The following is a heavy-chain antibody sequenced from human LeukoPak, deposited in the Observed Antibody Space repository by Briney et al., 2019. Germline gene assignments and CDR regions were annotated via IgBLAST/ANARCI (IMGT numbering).Heavy chain of an antibody. CDR2: ISAYNGHT. D-gene: IGHD1-7*01. Sequence: ASVTVSCKASGYTFTSYGISWVRQAPGQGREGMGWISAYNGHTKYAQKVQGRVTMTRDTSTSTAYMELRSLRSDDTAVYYCARGWNFWERLFDYWGQGTLVTVSS. J-gene: IGHJ4*02. V-gene: IGHV1-18*01. CDR1: GYTFTSYG. CDR3: ARGWNFWERLFDY.